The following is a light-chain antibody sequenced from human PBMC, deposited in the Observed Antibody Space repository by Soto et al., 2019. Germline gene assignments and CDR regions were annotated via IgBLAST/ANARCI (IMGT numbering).Light chain of an antibody. CDR3: SSYTTSSTVV. CDR1: SNDVGGYNY. CDR2: DVS. V-gene: IGLV2-14*03. Sequence: QAVVTQPASVSGSPGQSITISCTGTSNDVGGYNYVSWYQHYPGKAPKLMIYDVSNRPSGVSNRFSGSKSGNTASLTISGLQAEDEADYYCSSYTTSSTVVFGGGTKLTVL. J-gene: IGLJ2*01.